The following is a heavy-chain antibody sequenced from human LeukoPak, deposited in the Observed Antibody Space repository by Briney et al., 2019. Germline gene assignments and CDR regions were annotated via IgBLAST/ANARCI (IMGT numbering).Heavy chain of an antibody. D-gene: IGHD3-22*01. J-gene: IGHJ4*02. CDR3: AKALVSDYYDSSGYWGY. V-gene: IGHV3-23*01. Sequence: GGSLRLSCAAAGFTFSSYAMSWVRQAPGKGLEWVSAISGSGDSTYYSDSVKGRFTISRDNSKNTLYVQMNSLRAEDTAVYYYAKALVSDYYDSSGYWGYWGQGTLVTVSS. CDR1: GFTFSSYA. CDR2: ISGSGDST.